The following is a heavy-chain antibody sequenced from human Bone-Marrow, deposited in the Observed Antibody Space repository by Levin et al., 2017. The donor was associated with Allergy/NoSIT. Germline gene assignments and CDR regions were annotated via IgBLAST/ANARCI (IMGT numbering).Heavy chain of an antibody. Sequence: SLKISCAASGFAFDDYAMHWVRQPPGKGLEWVAGTDYFGGTINYADSVRGRFTISRDNAKNSLYLQMKNLRAEDTAFYYCAKDLGRYPHRLESRGLGTMVTVSS. CDR2: TDYFGGTI. V-gene: IGHV3-9*01. CDR3: AKDLGRYPHRLES. D-gene: IGHD2-2*01. J-gene: IGHJ5*01. CDR1: GFAFDDYA.